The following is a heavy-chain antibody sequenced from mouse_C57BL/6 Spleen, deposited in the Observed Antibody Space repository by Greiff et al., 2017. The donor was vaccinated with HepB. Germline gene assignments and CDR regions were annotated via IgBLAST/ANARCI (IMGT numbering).Heavy chain of an antibody. Sequence: QVQLQQPGAELVKPGASVKMSCKASGYTFTSYWITWVKQRPGQGLEWIGDIYPGSGSTNYNEKFKSKDTLTVDTSSSTAYMQLSSLTSEDSAVYYCAREYGYDGTAAWFAYWGQGTLVTVSA. CDR3: AREYGYDGTAAWFAY. V-gene: IGHV1-55*01. CDR1: GYTFTSYW. CDR2: IYPGSGST. D-gene: IGHD2-2*01. J-gene: IGHJ3*01.